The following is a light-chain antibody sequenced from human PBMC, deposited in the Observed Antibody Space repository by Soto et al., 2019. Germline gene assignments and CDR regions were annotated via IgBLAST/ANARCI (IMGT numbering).Light chain of an antibody. Sequence: EIVLTQSPGTLSLSPGERATLSCRASQSVSSRFLAWYQQKPGQAPRLLMYGASSRATGIPDRFSGTGSGTDFTLSISSLEPEDFAVYYCQQRTDRPPWTFGQGTKVESK. J-gene: IGKJ1*01. V-gene: IGKV3D-20*02. CDR3: QQRTDRPPWT. CDR2: GAS. CDR1: QSVSSRF.